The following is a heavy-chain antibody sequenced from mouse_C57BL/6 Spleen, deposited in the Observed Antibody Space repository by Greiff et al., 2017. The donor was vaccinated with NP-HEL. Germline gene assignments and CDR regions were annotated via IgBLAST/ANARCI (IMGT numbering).Heavy chain of an antibody. CDR1: GYTFTSYW. CDR2: IYPSDSET. Sequence: QVQLQQSGAELVRPGSSVKLSCKASGYTFTSYWMDWVKQRPGQGLEWIGNIYPSDSETHYNQKFKDKATLTVDKSSSTAYMQLSSLTSEDSAVYYCAREEGWYFDVWGTGTTVTVSS. V-gene: IGHV1-61*01. CDR3: AREEGWYFDV. J-gene: IGHJ1*03.